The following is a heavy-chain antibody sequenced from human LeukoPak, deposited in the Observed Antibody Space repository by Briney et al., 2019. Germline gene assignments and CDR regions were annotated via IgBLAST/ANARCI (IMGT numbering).Heavy chain of an antibody. V-gene: IGHV3-7*01. CDR3: ARDRRPRGGYFDY. Sequence: GGPLRLSCAASGFTFSSYWMSWVRQAPGKGLEWVANIKQDGSEKYYVDSVKGRFTISRDNAKNSLYLQMNSLRAEDTAVYYCARDRRPRGGYFDYWGQGTLVTVSS. J-gene: IGHJ4*02. D-gene: IGHD3-16*01. CDR1: GFTFSSYW. CDR2: IKQDGSEK.